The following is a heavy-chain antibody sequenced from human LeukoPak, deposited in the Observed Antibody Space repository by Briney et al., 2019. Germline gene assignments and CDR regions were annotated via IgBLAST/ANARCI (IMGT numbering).Heavy chain of an antibody. D-gene: IGHD2-2*01. J-gene: IGHJ6*03. CDR3: ARDDQYCSSTSCYYYMDV. CDR1: GYTFTGYY. Sequence: ASVKVSCKASGYTFTGYYMHWVRQAPGQGLEWMGWINPNSGGTNYAQKFQGRVTMTRDTSISTAYMELSRLRSDDTAVYYCARDDQYCSSTSCYYYMDVWGKGTTVTVSS. V-gene: IGHV1-2*02. CDR2: INPNSGGT.